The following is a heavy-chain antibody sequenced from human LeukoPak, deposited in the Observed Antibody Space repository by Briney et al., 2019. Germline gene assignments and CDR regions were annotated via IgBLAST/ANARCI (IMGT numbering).Heavy chain of an antibody. J-gene: IGHJ4*02. V-gene: IGHV1-69*05. CDR2: IIPIFGTA. CDR3: ARDERGYSYGYGYYFDY. Sequence: SVKVSCKASGGTFSSYAISWVRQAPGQGPEWMGRIIPIFGTANYAQKFQGRVTITTDESTSTAYMELSSLRSEDTAVYYCARDERGYSYGYGYYFDYWGQGTLVTVSS. D-gene: IGHD5-18*01. CDR1: GGTFSSYA.